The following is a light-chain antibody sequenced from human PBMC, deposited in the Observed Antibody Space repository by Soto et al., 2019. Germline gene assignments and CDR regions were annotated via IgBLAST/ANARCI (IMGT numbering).Light chain of an antibody. Sequence: EIVLTQSPGTLSLSPGERATLSCRASQSVGSSYLAWYQQKPGQAPRLLIYGTSSRGTGIPDRFSGSGSGTDFTLTISRLEPEDFAVYYCQQYSGSPWTFGQGTKVEIK. CDR2: GTS. V-gene: IGKV3-20*01. CDR3: QQYSGSPWT. J-gene: IGKJ1*01. CDR1: QSVGSSY.